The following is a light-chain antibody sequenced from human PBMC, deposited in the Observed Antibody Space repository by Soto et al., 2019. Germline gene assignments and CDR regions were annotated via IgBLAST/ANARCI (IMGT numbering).Light chain of an antibody. Sequence: DIQMTQSPSTLSASVGDRVTIYCRASQTISNWLAWYQQKPGKAPKLLIYDASSLESGVPSRFSGSGSGIAFTISIRSLQAEDFANYYRQKYNSFWTFGQGTKVDIK. CDR3: QKYNSFWT. V-gene: IGKV1-5*01. CDR1: QTISNW. CDR2: DAS. J-gene: IGKJ1*01.